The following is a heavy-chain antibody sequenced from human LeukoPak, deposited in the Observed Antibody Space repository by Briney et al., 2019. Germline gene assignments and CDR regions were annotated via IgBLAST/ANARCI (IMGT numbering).Heavy chain of an antibody. CDR1: GGTFSSYA. Sequence: SVKVSCKASGGTFSSYAISWVRQAPGQGLEWMGGIIPIIGTANYAQKFQGRVTITADKSTSTAYMELSSLRSEDTAVYYCAREGGDYGSGRFDYWGQGTLVTVSS. D-gene: IGHD4-17*01. CDR3: AREGGDYGSGRFDY. CDR2: IIPIIGTA. J-gene: IGHJ4*02. V-gene: IGHV1-69*06.